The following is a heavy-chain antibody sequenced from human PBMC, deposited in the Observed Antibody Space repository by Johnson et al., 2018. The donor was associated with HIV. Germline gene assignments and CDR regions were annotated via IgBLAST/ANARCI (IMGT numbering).Heavy chain of an antibody. CDR2: ISYDGTNQ. D-gene: IGHD3-22*01. Sequence: QVQLVESGGGVVQPGRSLRLSCAASGFTFSSYAMHWVRQAPGKGLEWVASISYDGTNQYYADSVQGRFTISSDNSKNTLYLQMNSLRAEDTAVYYCARDRGNYYDSSGYYGLGAFDIWGQGTMVTVSS. CDR1: GFTFSSYA. CDR3: ARDRGNYYDSSGYYGLGAFDI. J-gene: IGHJ3*02. V-gene: IGHV3-30-3*01.